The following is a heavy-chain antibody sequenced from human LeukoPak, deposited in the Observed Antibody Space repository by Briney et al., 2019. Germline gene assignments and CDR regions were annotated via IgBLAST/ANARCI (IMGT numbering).Heavy chain of an antibody. D-gene: IGHD3-10*01. CDR1: GYTFTSYG. V-gene: IGHV1-18*01. CDR3: ATTIYGSGSYRSADY. J-gene: IGHJ4*02. Sequence: PWASVKVSCKASGYTFTSYGISWVRQAPGQGLEWMGWISAYNGNTNYAQKLQGRVTMTTDTSTSTAYMELSSLRSEDTAVYYCATTIYGSGSYRSADYWGQGTLVTVSS. CDR2: ISAYNGNT.